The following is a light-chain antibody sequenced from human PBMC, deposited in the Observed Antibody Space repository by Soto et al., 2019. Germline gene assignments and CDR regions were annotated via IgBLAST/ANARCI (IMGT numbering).Light chain of an antibody. CDR3: QQYHRWRT. V-gene: IGKV3-15*01. CDR2: GAS. CDR1: QSLSSN. J-gene: IGKJ1*01. Sequence: EIVMTQSPATLSVSPGERATLSCRASQSLSSNLAWYQQKPGQTPRLLIYGASTRATGIPARFSGSGSGTDFTLTISSLQSEDSAVYYCQQYHRWRTFGQGTKVEIK.